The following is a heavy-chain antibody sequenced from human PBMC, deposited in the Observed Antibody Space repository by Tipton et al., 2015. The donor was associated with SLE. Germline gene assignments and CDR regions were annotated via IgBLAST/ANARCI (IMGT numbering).Heavy chain of an antibody. CDR3: ARTRIAAAFFDY. CDR2: IYYSGST. CDR1: GGSISSYY. D-gene: IGHD6-13*01. Sequence: TLSLTCTVSGGSISSYYWSWIRQPPGKGLEWIGYIYYSGSTNYNPSLKSRVTISVDTSKNQFSLKLSSLTAADTAVYYCARTRIAAAFFDYWGQGTLVTVSS. V-gene: IGHV4-59*08. J-gene: IGHJ4*02.